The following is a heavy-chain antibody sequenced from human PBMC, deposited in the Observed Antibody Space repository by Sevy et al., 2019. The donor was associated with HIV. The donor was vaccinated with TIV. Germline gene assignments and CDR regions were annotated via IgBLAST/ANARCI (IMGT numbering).Heavy chain of an antibody. CDR1: GGSMATFDSF. Sequence: SETLSLTCSVSGGSMATFDSFWGWIRQPPGKGLEWIGDLSYRGATNYNPSLKSRATISVDTSKSQLSLKLTSLTPADTAVYYCARIYDHWGQGLLVTVSS. J-gene: IGHJ5*02. V-gene: IGHV4-39*01. CDR3: ARIYDH. CDR2: LSYRGAT.